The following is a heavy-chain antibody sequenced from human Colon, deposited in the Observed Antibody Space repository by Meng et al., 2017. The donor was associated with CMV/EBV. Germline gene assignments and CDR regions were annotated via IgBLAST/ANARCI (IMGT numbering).Heavy chain of an antibody. CDR3: ARQVSSSSTYVS. Sequence: VEAGGGVGQRGDVRGVSWAAAGLTVRNSEMGWVGQAPGEGLEWVAAVYSRGVVYCGGAGKGGGGMSADDGKEARDRRRDGLRAEDTALYYCARQVSSSSTYVSWGQGTLVTVSS. CDR2: VYSRGVV. J-gene: IGHJ5*02. D-gene: IGHD2-2*01. V-gene: IGHV3-66*04. CDR1: GLTVRNSE.